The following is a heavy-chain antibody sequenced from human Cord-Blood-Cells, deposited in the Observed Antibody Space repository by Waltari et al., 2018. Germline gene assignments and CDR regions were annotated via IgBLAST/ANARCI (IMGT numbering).Heavy chain of an antibody. D-gene: IGHD1-7*01. V-gene: IGHV4-39*01. CDR3: ASKWNYYFDY. J-gene: IGHJ4*02. CDR2: IYYSGST. Sequence: QLQLQESGPGLVKPSETLSLTCTVSGGSISSSSYYWGWIRQPPGKGLEWIGSIYYSGSTYYTPSLKSRVTISVDPSKNPFSLKLSSVTAADTAVYYCASKWNYYFDYWGQGTLVTVSS. CDR1: GGSISSSSYY.